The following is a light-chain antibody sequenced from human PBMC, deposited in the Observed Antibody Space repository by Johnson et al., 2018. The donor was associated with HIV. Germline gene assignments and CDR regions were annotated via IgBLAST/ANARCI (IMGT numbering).Light chain of an antibody. CDR1: SSNIGNNY. CDR2: ENN. V-gene: IGLV1-51*02. Sequence: QSALTQPPSVSAAPGQKVTISCSGSSSNIGNNYVSWYQQLPVTAPKLLIYENNKRPSGIPDRVSGSKSGTSATLGITGLQTGDEAVYYCGTWDSSLSAYVFGTGTKVTAL. J-gene: IGLJ1*01. CDR3: GTWDSSLSAYV.